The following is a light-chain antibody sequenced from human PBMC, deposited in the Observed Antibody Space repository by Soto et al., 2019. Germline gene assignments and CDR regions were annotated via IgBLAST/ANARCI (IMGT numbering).Light chain of an antibody. CDR1: QSVSASS. J-gene: IGKJ4*01. Sequence: EIVLTQSPGTLSLSPGERATLSCRASQSVSASSLAWYQQRPGQPPRLLIYSASSRATGTPDRFSGSGSGTDFTLTISSLEPEDFAVYHCQQYGSPPLTFGGGTKV. CDR3: QQYGSPPLT. CDR2: SAS. V-gene: IGKV3-20*01.